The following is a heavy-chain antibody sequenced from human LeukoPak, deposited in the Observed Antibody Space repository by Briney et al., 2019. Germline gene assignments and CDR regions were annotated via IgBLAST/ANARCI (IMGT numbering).Heavy chain of an antibody. CDR2: IDASGNT. D-gene: IGHD5-12*01. CDR1: GGSISGYH. CDR3: ARGMSAAYDYNWFDP. V-gene: IGHV4-4*07. Sequence: SETLSLTCTVSGGSISGYHWSWIRQSAGKGLEWIGRIDASGNTRHNPSLKSRVTMSVDTSNNQFPLKLNSVTAADTAVYFCARGMSAAYDYNWFDPWGEGTLVTVSS. J-gene: IGHJ5*02.